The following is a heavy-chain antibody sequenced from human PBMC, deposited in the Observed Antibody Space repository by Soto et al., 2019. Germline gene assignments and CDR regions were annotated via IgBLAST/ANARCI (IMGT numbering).Heavy chain of an antibody. CDR2: IDWDDDK. V-gene: IGHV2-70*11. CDR3: AGIGYCSSASCGYFDY. D-gene: IGHD2-2*03. J-gene: IGHJ4*02. CDR1: GFSLSTSGMC. Sequence: SGPTLVNPTPTLTLTCTFSGFSLSTSGMCVSWIRQPPGKALEWLARIDWDDDKYYSTSLKTRLTISKDTSTNQVVLTMTNMDPVDTATYYCAGIGYCSSASCGYFDYWGQGTLVTVSS.